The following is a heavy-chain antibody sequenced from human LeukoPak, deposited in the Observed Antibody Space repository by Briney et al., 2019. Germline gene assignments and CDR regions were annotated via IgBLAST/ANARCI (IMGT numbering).Heavy chain of an antibody. D-gene: IGHD1-1*01. J-gene: IGHJ4*02. Sequence: PGGSLRLSCVDSGITFTKLDMHRVRHFPDKGLEWVAVISSDGSERYYADSVQGRFTISRDNSKNTLHLQMDSLTFDDAAVYYCASRSSVTTMDSWGQGALVVVSS. CDR2: ISSDGSER. V-gene: IGHV3-30*04. CDR3: ASRSSVTTMDS. CDR1: GITFTKLD.